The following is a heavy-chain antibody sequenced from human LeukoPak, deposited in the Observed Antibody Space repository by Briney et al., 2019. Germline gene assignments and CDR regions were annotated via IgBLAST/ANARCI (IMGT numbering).Heavy chain of an antibody. CDR1: GFTFSSYA. CDR2: ISYDGSNK. D-gene: IGHD3-22*01. J-gene: IGHJ4*02. CDR3: AKSRYYDSSGYKDY. V-gene: IGHV3-30*04. Sequence: PGRSLRLSCAASGFTFSSYALHWVRQAPGKGLEWVAVISYDGSNKYNADSVKGRFTISRDNSKNTLYLQMNSLRAEDTAVYYCAKSRYYDSSGYKDYWGQGTLVTVSS.